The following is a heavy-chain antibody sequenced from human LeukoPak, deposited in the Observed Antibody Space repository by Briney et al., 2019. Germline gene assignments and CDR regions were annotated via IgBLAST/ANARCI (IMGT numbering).Heavy chain of an antibody. J-gene: IGHJ4*02. Sequence: PGGSLRLSCAASGFTFRNSDMHWVRQAPGKGPEWVAFIQADGGNKYYADSVKGRFTISRDNAKNSLYLQMNSLRAEDTAVYYCARDRGSTGGLDYWGQGTLVTVSS. D-gene: IGHD3-10*01. CDR1: GFTFRNSD. CDR2: IQADGGNK. V-gene: IGHV3-30*02. CDR3: ARDRGSTGGLDY.